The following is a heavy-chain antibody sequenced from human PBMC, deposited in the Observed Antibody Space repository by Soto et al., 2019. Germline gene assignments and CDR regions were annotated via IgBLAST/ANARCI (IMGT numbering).Heavy chain of an antibody. J-gene: IGHJ4*02. CDR1: GGSFSGYY. V-gene: IGHV4-34*01. D-gene: IGHD2-2*01. Sequence: SETLSLTCAVYGGSFSGYYWSWIRQPPGKGLEWIGEINHSGSTNYNPSLKSRVTISVDTSKNQFSLKLSSVTAADTAVYYCARATSTRHFDYWGQGTLVTVSS. CDR3: ARATSTRHFDY. CDR2: INHSGST.